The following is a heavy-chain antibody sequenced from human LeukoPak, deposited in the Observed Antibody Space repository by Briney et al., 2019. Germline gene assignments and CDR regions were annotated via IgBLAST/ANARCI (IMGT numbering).Heavy chain of an antibody. V-gene: IGHV4-59*01. Sequence: SETLSLTCAVYAGSFSGYYWSWIRQPPGKGLEWIGSIYYSGTTNYNPSLKSRVTISVDTSKNQFSLKLSSVTAADTAVYYCARVRQYCTNGVCFYTRFDYWGQGTLVTVSS. CDR3: ARVRQYCTNGVCFYTRFDY. CDR2: IYYSGTT. CDR1: AGSFSGYY. D-gene: IGHD2-8*01. J-gene: IGHJ4*02.